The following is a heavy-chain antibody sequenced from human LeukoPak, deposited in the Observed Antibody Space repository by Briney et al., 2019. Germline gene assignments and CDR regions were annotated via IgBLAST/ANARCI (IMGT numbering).Heavy chain of an antibody. CDR1: GFTFSSYA. J-gene: IGHJ4*02. D-gene: IGHD3-16*01. CDR2: ISGSGGST. Sequence: PGGSLRLSCAASGFTFSSYAMSWVRQAPGKGLEWVSVISGSGGSTYYADSVKGRFTISRDNSKNTLYLQMNSLRAEDTAVYYCASHVGGRTTLLDYWAQGTLVTVSS. V-gene: IGHV3-23*01. CDR3: ASHVGGRTTLLDY.